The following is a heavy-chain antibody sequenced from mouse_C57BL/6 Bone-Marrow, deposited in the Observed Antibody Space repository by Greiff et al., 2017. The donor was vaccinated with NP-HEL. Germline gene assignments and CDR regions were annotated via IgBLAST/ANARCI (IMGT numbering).Heavy chain of an antibody. V-gene: IGHV1-50*01. CDR1: GYTFTSYW. Sequence: QVQLQQSGAELVKPGASVKLSCKASGYTFTSYWMQWVKQRPGQGLEWIGEIDPSDSYTNYNQKFKGKATLTVDTSSSTAYMQLSSLTSEDSAVYYCARGKLPFAYWGQGTLVTVSA. J-gene: IGHJ3*01. CDR2: IDPSDSYT. CDR3: ARGKLPFAY.